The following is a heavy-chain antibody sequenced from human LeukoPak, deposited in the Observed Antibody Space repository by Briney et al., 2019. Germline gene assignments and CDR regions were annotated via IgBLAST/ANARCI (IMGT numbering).Heavy chain of an antibody. CDR3: AKDRGAGIQLLDYFDY. Sequence: GTSLRLSCAASAFTFSVYGMHWVRQAPGKGLEWVAFISYDGSIEYYASSVKGRFTISRDNSKNTLYLQMNSLRTEDTAVYYCAKDRGAGIQLLDYFDYWGQGTLVTVSS. CDR2: ISYDGSIE. CDR1: AFTFSVYG. D-gene: IGHD5-18*01. J-gene: IGHJ4*02. V-gene: IGHV3-30*18.